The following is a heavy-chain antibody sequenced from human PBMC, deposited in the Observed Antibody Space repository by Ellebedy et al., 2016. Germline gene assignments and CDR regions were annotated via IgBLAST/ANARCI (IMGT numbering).Heavy chain of an antibody. V-gene: IGHV3-7*04. CDR1: GFTFSNYW. CDR3: SRDINVPGPDRSY. D-gene: IGHD2-2*01. CDR2: IKQDGNTR. J-gene: IGHJ4*02. Sequence: GGSLRLSCAASGFTFSNYWMYWVRQAPGKGLEWVANIKQDGNTRYYADSVQGRFTISRDNAKNSLYLQMDSLRAEDTAVYYCSRDINVPGPDRSYWGQGALVTVSS.